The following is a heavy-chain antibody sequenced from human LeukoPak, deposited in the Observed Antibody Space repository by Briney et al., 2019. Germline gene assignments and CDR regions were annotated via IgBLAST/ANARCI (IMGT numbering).Heavy chain of an antibody. CDR2: IYYSGSA. CDR3: ARRDYLDHFYYIDV. D-gene: IGHD3-10*01. CDR1: GGSISSSSYY. Sequence: SETLSLTCTVSGGSISSSSYYWGWIRQPSGKGLEWIGSIYYSGSAYYNPSLKSRVTISVDTSKNHFSLKLSSVTAADTAVYYCARRDYLDHFYYIDVWDKGNTVTVSS. J-gene: IGHJ6*03. V-gene: IGHV4-39*02.